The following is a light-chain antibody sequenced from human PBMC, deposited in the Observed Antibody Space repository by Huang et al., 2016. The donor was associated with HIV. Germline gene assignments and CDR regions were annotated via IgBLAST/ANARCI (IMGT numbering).Light chain of an antibody. CDR1: QGITGD. CDR2: GAS. V-gene: IGKV1-6*01. Sequence: AIQMTQSPSSLSASVGDRVTITCRASQGITGDLAWYQQKPGKAPKLLISGASTLRSGVPSRFSGSGSGTDFTLTISSLQPEDYATYYCLQDHNYPRTFGQGTKVEI. CDR3: LQDHNYPRT. J-gene: IGKJ1*01.